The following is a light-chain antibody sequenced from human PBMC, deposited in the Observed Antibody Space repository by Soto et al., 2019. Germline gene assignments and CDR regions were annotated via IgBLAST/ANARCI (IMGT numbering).Light chain of an antibody. CDR2: DAS. CDR1: QDISNY. J-gene: IGKJ4*01. V-gene: IGKV1-33*01. Sequence: DIQLTQSPSSLSASVGDRDTITCQASQDISNYLNWYQHKPGKAPKLLIYDASNLQTGVPSRFSGSASGTDFTFAISSLQPEDIATYYCQQSDNLPLTFGGGTKVQIK. CDR3: QQSDNLPLT.